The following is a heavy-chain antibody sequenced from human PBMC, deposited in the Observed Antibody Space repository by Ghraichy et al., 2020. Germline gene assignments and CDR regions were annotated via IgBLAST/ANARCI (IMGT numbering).Heavy chain of an antibody. Sequence: GESLNISCAASGFTFSSYAMSWVRHAPGKGLEWVSAISGSGGSTYYADSVKGRFTISRDNSKNTLYLQMNSLRAEDTAVYYCAKDLTEYYYGSGSTDYWGQGTLVTVSS. D-gene: IGHD3-10*01. CDR2: ISGSGGST. J-gene: IGHJ4*02. CDR3: AKDLTEYYYGSGSTDY. V-gene: IGHV3-23*01. CDR1: GFTFSSYA.